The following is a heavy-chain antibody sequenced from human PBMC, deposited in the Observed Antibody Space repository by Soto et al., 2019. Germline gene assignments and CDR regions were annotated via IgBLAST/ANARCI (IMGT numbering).Heavy chain of an antibody. D-gene: IGHD1-26*01. CDR2: MNPNSGNT. J-gene: IGHJ4*02. CDR3: AREKVGAVAY. CDR1: GYTFTSYD. Sequence: QVQLVQSGAEVKKPGASVKVSCKASGYTFTSYDINWVRQATGQGLEWMGWMNPNSGNTGYAQKFQGRVTMTRIVSLCTAYMELRSLRSEDAAVYFCAREKVGAVAYWGQGTLVTVSS. V-gene: IGHV1-8*01.